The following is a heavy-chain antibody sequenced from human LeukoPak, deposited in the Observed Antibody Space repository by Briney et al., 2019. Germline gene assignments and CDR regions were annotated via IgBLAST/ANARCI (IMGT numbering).Heavy chain of an antibody. CDR2: ISAYNGNT. V-gene: IGHV1-18*01. Sequence: ASVKVSCTASGYTFTSYGISWVRQAPGQGLEWMGWISAYNGNTNYAQKLQGRVTMTTDTSTSTAYMELRSLRSDDTAVYYCARAQAGYYDSSGYPIDYWGQGTLVTVSS. D-gene: IGHD3-22*01. CDR1: GYTFTSYG. J-gene: IGHJ4*02. CDR3: ARAQAGYYDSSGYPIDY.